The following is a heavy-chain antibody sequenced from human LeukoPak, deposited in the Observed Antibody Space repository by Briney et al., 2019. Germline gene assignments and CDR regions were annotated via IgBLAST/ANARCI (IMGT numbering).Heavy chain of an antibody. Sequence: ASVKVSCKASGYTFTGYYMHWVRQAPGQGLEWMGWINPNSGGTNYAQKFQGRVTMTRDTSTSTAYMELRSLRSDDTAVYYCARFGGGNQLPERVYYYYGMDVWGQGTTVTVSS. J-gene: IGHJ6*02. CDR1: GYTFTGYY. D-gene: IGHD2-2*01. CDR3: ARFGGGNQLPERVYYYYGMDV. V-gene: IGHV1-2*02. CDR2: INPNSGGT.